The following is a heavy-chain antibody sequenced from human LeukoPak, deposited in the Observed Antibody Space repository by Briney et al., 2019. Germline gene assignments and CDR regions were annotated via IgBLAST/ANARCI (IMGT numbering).Heavy chain of an antibody. J-gene: IGHJ4*02. CDR2: MNPNVGGA. Sequence: ASVKVSCKASGHTFTGYYVYWVRQAPGQGLEWMGWMNPNVGGAHFPQKFQGRVTVTSDPAISAAYMELRRLRSDDTAVYYCARGVFGESLESWGQGTLVTVSS. V-gene: IGHV1-2*02. D-gene: IGHD3-10*02. CDR1: GHTFTGYY. CDR3: ARGVFGESLES.